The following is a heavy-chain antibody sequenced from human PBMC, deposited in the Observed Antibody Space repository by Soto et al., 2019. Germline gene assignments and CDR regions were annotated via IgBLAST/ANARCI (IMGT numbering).Heavy chain of an antibody. CDR1: CYTFTNHG. CDR3: ARPYRSYGTLDY. CDR2: VCAYISNT. D-gene: IGHD5-18*01. Sequence: SVKVSCKASCYTFTNHGNTWVPQAPVQGPEWMGWVCAYISNTNYAQKLQGKVTMTTDTSTSTAYMELRRLRSGDTAVFDSARPYRSYGTLDYWGQGTLVTVS. J-gene: IGHJ4*02. V-gene: IGHV1-18*01.